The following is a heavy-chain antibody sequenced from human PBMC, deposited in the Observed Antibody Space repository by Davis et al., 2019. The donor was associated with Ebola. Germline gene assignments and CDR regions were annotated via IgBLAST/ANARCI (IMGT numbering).Heavy chain of an antibody. Sequence: PGGSLRLSCAVYGGSFSGYYWSWIRQPPGKGLEWIGEINHSGSTNYNPSLKSRVTISVDTSKNQFSLNLSSVTAADTAVYYCARDRRPGYGHYYYYYGMDVWGQGTTVTVSS. D-gene: IGHD4-17*01. CDR2: INHSGST. CDR1: GGSFSGYY. J-gene: IGHJ6*02. CDR3: ARDRRPGYGHYYYYYGMDV. V-gene: IGHV4-34*01.